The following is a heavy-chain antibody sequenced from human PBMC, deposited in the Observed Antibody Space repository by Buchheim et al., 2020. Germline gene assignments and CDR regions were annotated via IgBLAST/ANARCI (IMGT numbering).Heavy chain of an antibody. CDR1: GFTSSNYW. J-gene: IGHJ6*02. CDR2: IKQDGSEK. Sequence: EVQLVESGGGLVQPGGSLRLSCAASGFTSSNYWMTWVRQAPGKGLEWVANIKQDGSEKYYVDSVKGRFTISRDNAKNSLYLKMNSLRAEDTAVYYCARGLGQLWDYGMDVWGQGTT. CDR3: ARGLGQLWDYGMDV. V-gene: IGHV3-7*01. D-gene: IGHD5-18*01.